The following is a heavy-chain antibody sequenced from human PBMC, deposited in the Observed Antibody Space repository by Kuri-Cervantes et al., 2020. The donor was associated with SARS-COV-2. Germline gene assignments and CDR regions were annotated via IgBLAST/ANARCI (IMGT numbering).Heavy chain of an antibody. CDR2: MNPNSGNT. CDR1: GYTFTSYD. Sequence: SVKVSCKASGYTFTSYDIIWVRQATGQGLEWMGWMNPNSGNTGYAQKFQGRVTLTRNTSISTAYMELSSLRSEDTAVYYCARRPGSGSYEVKGWFDPWGQGTLVTVSS. CDR3: ARRPGSGSYEVKGWFDP. J-gene: IGHJ5*02. V-gene: IGHV1-8*01. D-gene: IGHD3-10*01.